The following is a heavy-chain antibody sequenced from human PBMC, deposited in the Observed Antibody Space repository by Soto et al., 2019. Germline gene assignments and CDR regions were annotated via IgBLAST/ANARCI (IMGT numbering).Heavy chain of an antibody. CDR3: ARSGFISSAFDI. D-gene: IGHD3-16*02. Sequence: QVQLVQSGAEVKKPGASVKVSCKASGYTFTNYYINWVRQAPGQGLEWMGIINPSGGSTKYAQKSQGRVTMTRATSTSAVYMEMSSLTSEDTAVYYCARSGFISSAFDIWGQGTMVTVSS. V-gene: IGHV1-46*01. CDR2: INPSGGST. CDR1: GYTFTNYY. J-gene: IGHJ3*02.